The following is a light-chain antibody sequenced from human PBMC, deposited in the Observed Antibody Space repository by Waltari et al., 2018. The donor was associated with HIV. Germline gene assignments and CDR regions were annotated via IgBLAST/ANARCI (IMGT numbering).Light chain of an antibody. CDR2: DVS. CDR1: SSDVGGYNY. J-gene: IGLJ2*01. V-gene: IGLV2-11*01. Sequence: QSALTQPRPVSGSPGQSVTISCTGTSSDVGGYNYVSWYQQHPGKAPTLMIYDVSKRPSGVPDRFSGSKSGNTASLTISGLQAEDEADYYCCSYAGSYTGVFGGGTKLTVL. CDR3: CSYAGSYTGV.